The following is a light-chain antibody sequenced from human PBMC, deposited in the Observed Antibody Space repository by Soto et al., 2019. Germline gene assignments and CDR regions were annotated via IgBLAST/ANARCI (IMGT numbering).Light chain of an antibody. J-gene: IGKJ5*01. CDR3: QQRNIWPPVT. V-gene: IGKV3-11*01. CDR2: GAF. CDR1: PSVANF. Sequence: EIVLTQSPAPLSLSPGERATLSCRASPSVANFVAWYQQKPGQAPRHLIYGAFNRATGIPARFSGSGSGTDFTLTISSLEPEDSAVYYCQQRNIWPPVTFGHGTRLEIK.